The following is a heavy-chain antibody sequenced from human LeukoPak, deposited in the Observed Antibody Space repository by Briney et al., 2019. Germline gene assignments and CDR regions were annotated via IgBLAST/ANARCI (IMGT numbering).Heavy chain of an antibody. J-gene: IGHJ6*03. V-gene: IGHV3-74*01. Sequence: GGSLRLSCAASGFTFSSYWMHWVRQAPGKGLVWVSRINSDGSSTSYADSVKGRFTISRDNAKNTLYLQMNSLRAEDTAVYYCARAEYDFWSGYPYYYYYMDVWGKGTTVTVSS. CDR1: GFTFSSYW. CDR3: ARAEYDFWSGYPYYYYYMDV. CDR2: INSDGSST. D-gene: IGHD3-3*01.